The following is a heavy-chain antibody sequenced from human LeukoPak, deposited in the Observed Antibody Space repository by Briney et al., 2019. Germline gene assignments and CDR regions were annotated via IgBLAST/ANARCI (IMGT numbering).Heavy chain of an antibody. V-gene: IGHV4-59*01. Sequence: PSETLSLTCTVSGGSISSYYWSWIRQPPGKGLEWIGYIYYTGNTKYNPSLKSRVTISLDTSKNQFSLRVNSVTAADTAVYFCARGITYGYVWFDPWGQGTLVTVSS. CDR3: ARGITYGYVWFDP. J-gene: IGHJ5*02. D-gene: IGHD5-18*01. CDR1: GGSISSYY. CDR2: IYYTGNT.